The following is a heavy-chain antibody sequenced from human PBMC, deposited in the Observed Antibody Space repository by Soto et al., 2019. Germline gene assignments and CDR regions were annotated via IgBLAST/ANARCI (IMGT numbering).Heavy chain of an antibody. Sequence: EVQLVESGGGVVRPGGSLRLSCAASGFTFDDYGMSWVRQGPGKGLEWVSGINWNGGSTGYAASVKGRFTISRDNAKNSLYLQMNSLRAEDTALYHCAREVPGSSSWYHLPDYWGQGTLVTVSS. V-gene: IGHV3-20*01. CDR2: INWNGGST. D-gene: IGHD6-13*01. CDR3: AREVPGSSSWYHLPDY. CDR1: GFTFDDYG. J-gene: IGHJ4*02.